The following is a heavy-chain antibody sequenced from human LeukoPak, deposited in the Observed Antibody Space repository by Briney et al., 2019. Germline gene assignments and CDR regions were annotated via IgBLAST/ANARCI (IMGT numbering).Heavy chain of an antibody. V-gene: IGHV3-21*01. CDR3: ARDIAAAATEGYYFDY. Sequence: GGSLRLSCAASGFTFSSYSMNWVRQAPGKGLEWVSSISSSSSYIYYADSVKGRFTISRDNAKNSLYLQMNSLRAEDTAVYYCARDIAAAATEGYYFDYWGQGTLVTVSS. D-gene: IGHD6-13*01. CDR2: ISSSSSYI. CDR1: GFTFSSYS. J-gene: IGHJ4*02.